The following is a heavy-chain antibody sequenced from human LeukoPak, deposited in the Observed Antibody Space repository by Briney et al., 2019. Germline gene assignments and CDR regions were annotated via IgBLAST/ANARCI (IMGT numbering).Heavy chain of an antibody. V-gene: IGHV3-48*04. CDR3: ARDLMRGSHCSSTSCSSY. D-gene: IGHD2-2*01. J-gene: IGHJ4*02. Sequence: PGGSLRLSCAASGFTFSSYSMNWVRQAPGKGLEWVSYISSIGSTIYYADSVKGRFTISRDNAKNSLYLQMNSLRAEDTAVYYCARDLMRGSHCSSTSCSSYWGQGTLVTVSS. CDR2: ISSIGSTI. CDR1: GFTFSSYS.